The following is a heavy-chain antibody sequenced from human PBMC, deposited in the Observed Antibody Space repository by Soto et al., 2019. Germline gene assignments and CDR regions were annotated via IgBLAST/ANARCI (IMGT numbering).Heavy chain of an antibody. CDR1: GKSVSTFY. CDR2: AYYSGST. V-gene: IGHV4-59*02. Sequence: SETLSLTCTVSGKSVSTFYWSWIRQPPGKGLEWIGHAYYSGSTNYDPSLKSRVTISVDMSKNQVSLRLTSVTAADTAVYYCARGTDYTQIASYHYGMDVWGQGTSVTVSS. D-gene: IGHD4-4*01. J-gene: IGHJ6*02. CDR3: ARGTDYTQIASYHYGMDV.